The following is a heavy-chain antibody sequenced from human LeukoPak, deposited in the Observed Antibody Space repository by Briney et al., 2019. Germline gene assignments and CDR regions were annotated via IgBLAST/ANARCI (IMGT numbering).Heavy chain of an antibody. CDR1: GFTFSSYA. CDR3: ARVRRGYDFLDY. J-gene: IGHJ4*02. CDR2: ISSNGGST. D-gene: IGHD5-12*01. Sequence: QPGGSLRLSCAASGFTFSSYAMHWVRQAPGKGLEYVSAISSNGGSTYYANSVKGRFTISRDNSKNTLYLQMGSLRAEDMAVYYCARVRRGYDFLDYWGQGTLVTVSS. V-gene: IGHV3-64*01.